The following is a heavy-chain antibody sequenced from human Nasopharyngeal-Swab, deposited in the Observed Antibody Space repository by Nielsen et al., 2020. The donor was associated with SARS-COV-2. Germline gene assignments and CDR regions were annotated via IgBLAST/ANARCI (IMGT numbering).Heavy chain of an antibody. CDR3: ARGHRRTTVTNYWYFDL. J-gene: IGHJ2*01. D-gene: IGHD4-17*01. CDR2: INHSGST. V-gene: IGHV4-34*01. Sequence: WIRQPPGKGLEWIGEINHSGSTNYNPSLKRRVTISVDTSKNQFSLKLSSVTAADTAVYYCARGHRRTTVTNYWYFDLWGRGTLVTVSS.